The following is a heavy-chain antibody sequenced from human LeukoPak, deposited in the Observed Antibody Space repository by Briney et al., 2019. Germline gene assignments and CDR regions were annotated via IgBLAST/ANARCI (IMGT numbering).Heavy chain of an antibody. CDR2: ISSSSSYI. CDR1: GFTFSSYS. V-gene: IGHV3-21*01. J-gene: IGHJ4*02. Sequence: PGGSLRLSCAASGFTFSSYSMNWVRQAPGKGLEWVSSISSSSSYIYYADSVKGRFTISGDNAKNSLYLQMNSLRAEDTAVYYCAREQRGYSYGYDYWGQGTLVTVSS. CDR3: AREQRGYSYGYDY. D-gene: IGHD5-18*01.